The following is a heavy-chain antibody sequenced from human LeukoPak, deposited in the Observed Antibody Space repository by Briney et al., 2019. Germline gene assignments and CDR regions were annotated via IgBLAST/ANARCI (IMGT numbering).Heavy chain of an antibody. J-gene: IGHJ3*02. CDR2: INSDGGDT. D-gene: IGHD3-10*01. Sequence: GGSLRLSCAASGFTFSGYWMHWVRQAPGKGLIWVSRINSDGGDTTYADSVRVRFTISRDNAKSTLYLQMNSLRADDTAVYYCARGGSGTFHIWGQGTMVTVSS. CDR1: GFTFSGYW. CDR3: ARGGSGTFHI. V-gene: IGHV3-74*01.